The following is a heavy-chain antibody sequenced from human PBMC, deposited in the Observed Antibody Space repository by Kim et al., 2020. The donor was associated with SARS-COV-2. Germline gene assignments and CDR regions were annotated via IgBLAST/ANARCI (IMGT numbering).Heavy chain of an antibody. J-gene: IGHJ4*02. CDR2: KHSGTP. V-gene: IGHV4-34*01. Sequence: KHSGTPNYHPSHKSRVTISVDTSKNQFTLKQSTVTATDTAVYYCARGLGYWGQGTLVTVSS. CDR3: ARGLGY.